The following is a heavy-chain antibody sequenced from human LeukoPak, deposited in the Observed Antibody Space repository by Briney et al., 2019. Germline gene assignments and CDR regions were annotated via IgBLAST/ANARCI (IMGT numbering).Heavy chain of an antibody. CDR3: AKDHYSSGWYSFDY. CDR2: ISYDGSKK. D-gene: IGHD6-19*01. CDR1: GFTFSSYA. J-gene: IGHJ4*02. Sequence: SGGSLRLSCVASGFTFSSYAMHWVRQAPGKGLEWVAVISYDGSKKYYAGSVKGRFTISRDNSKNTLYLQTISLRAEDTAVYSCAKDHYSSGWYSFDYWGQGTLLTVSS. V-gene: IGHV3-30*04.